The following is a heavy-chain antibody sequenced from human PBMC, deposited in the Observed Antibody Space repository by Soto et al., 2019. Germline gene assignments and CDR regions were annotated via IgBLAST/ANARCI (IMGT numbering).Heavy chain of an antibody. CDR2: IYPGDSDT. J-gene: IGHJ5*02. V-gene: IGHV5-51*01. CDR3: SRQGHNNWFAP. CDR1: GYNFATYW. Sequence: GESLKISCKGSGYNFATYWIGWVRQMPGKGLECMGIIYPGDSDTRYSPSFQGQVTISADKSISTAYLQWSSLRASDTAIYYCSRQGHNNWFAPWGQGSLVPVSS.